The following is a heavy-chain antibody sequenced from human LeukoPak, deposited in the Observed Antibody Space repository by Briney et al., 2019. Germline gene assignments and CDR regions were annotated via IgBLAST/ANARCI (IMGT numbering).Heavy chain of an antibody. V-gene: IGHV3-23*01. Sequence: GGSLRLSCAPSGFTFRTSAFSWVRQSPAGGLEWASTVGTDSDTYYADSVKGRFTISRDNSKNTVYLQMTGLRADDTAVYYCAKKTPGIHPFDSWGQGTLVTVSP. J-gene: IGHJ4*02. CDR3: AKKTPGIHPFDS. D-gene: IGHD6-13*01. CDR2: VGTDSDT. CDR1: GFTFRTSA.